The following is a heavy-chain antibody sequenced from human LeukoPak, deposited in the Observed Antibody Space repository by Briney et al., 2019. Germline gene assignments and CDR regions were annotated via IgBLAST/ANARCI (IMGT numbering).Heavy chain of an antibody. CDR3: AKGTLDIVVVVAATPLDY. J-gene: IGHJ4*02. V-gene: IGHV3-23*01. D-gene: IGHD2-15*01. Sequence: GGSLRLSCAASGFTYRDSAIHWVRQAPGKGLDWVSAICCSGGSTNYASSVKGSFTISRDNSKNTLYMQMNSLRAEDTAVYYFAKGTLDIVVVVAATPLDYWGQGALVTVSS. CDR1: GFTYRDSA. CDR2: ICCSGGST.